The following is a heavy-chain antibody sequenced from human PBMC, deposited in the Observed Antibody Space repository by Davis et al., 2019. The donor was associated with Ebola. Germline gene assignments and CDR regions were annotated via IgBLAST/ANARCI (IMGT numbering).Heavy chain of an antibody. D-gene: IGHD3-16*01. CDR3: ARDRPLDFFFGDYYGMDV. CDR1: GFTFNIYW. V-gene: IGHV3-74*01. Sequence: GESLKISCAASGFTFNIYWLHWVRQAPGRGLVWVSRINRDGSTTKYADSVKGRFTISRDNAKNSLYLQMNSLRAEDTAVYYCARDRPLDFFFGDYYGMDVWGQGTTVTVSS. J-gene: IGHJ6*02. CDR2: INRDGSTT.